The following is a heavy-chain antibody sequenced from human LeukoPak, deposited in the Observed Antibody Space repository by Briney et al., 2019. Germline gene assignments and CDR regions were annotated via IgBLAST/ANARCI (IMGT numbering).Heavy chain of an antibody. CDR1: GFTFSSYE. D-gene: IGHD3-10*02. J-gene: IGHJ6*04. CDR3: AELGITMIGGV. Sequence: GGSLRLTCAASGFTFSSYEMNWVSQAPGKGLEWVSYISSSGSTIYYADSVKGRFTISRDNAKNSLYLQMNSLRAEDTAVYYCAELGITMIGGVWGKGTTVTISS. CDR2: ISSSGSTI. V-gene: IGHV3-48*03.